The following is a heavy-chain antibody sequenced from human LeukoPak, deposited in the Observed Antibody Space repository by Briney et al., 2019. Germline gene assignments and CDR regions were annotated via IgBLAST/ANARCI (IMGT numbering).Heavy chain of an antibody. CDR3: ARVKRGGYVSD. Sequence: GGSLRLSCAASGFTFSSYEMNWVRQAPGKGLEWVSYISSSGSTIYYADSVKGRFTISRDNAKNSLYLQMNSLRAEDTAVYYCARVKRGGYVSDGGQPTPVTVSS. J-gene: IGHJ4*02. CDR2: ISSSGSTI. V-gene: IGHV3-48*03. D-gene: IGHD5-24*01. CDR1: GFTFSSYE.